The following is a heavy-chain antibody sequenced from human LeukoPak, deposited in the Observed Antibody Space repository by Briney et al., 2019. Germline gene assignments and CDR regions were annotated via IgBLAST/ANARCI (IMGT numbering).Heavy chain of an antibody. V-gene: IGHV4-39*01. CDR3: ARMRDTAMVFDWFDP. D-gene: IGHD5-18*01. J-gene: IGHJ5*02. CDR2: IYYSGST. CDR1: GFTFSSYSMN. Sequence: GSLRLSCAASGFTFSSYSMNWVRQPPGKGLGWIGSIYYSGSTYYNPSLKSRVTISVDTSKNQFSLKLSSVTAADTAVYYCARMRDTAMVFDWFDPWGQGTLVTVSS.